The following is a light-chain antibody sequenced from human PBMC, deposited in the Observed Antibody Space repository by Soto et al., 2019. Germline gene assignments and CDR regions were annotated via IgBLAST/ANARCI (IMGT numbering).Light chain of an antibody. CDR2: GAS. CDR1: QSVSSSY. CDR3: QHYGSSPWT. V-gene: IGKV3-20*01. Sequence: EIVLTQSPGTLSLSPGERATLSCRASQSVSSSYLAWYQQKPGQAPRPLIYGASSRAIGIPDRFSGSGSGTDFPLTISRREPEDFAVYDCQHYGSSPWTLAEGPKVEI. J-gene: IGKJ1*01.